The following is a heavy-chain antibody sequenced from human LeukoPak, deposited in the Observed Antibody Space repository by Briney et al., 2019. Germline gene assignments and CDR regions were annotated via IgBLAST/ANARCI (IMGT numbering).Heavy chain of an antibody. J-gene: IGHJ6*02. CDR3: ARQGYYYYDMDV. Sequence: SQTLSLTCTVSGGSVSSGGYYWSWIRQPPGKGLEWIGYIYYSGSTNYNPSLKSRVTISVDTSKNQFSLKLSSVTAADTAVYYCARQGYYYYDMDVWGQGTTVTVSS. CDR2: IYYSGST. V-gene: IGHV4-61*08. CDR1: GGSVSSGGYY.